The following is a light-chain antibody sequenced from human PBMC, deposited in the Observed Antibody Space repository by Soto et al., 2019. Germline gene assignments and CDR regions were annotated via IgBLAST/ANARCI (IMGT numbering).Light chain of an antibody. CDR2: DAS. J-gene: IGKJ5*01. CDR1: HGISSA. CDR3: QQFNNYLIP. Sequence: AVHFKQSPASVSAYVGDRVRITCRASHGISSALALYQQKPGKAPKLLIYDASSLESGVPSRFSGSGSGTDFTLTISSLQPEDFATYYCQQFNNYLIPFGQGTRLAIK. V-gene: IGKV1D-13*01.